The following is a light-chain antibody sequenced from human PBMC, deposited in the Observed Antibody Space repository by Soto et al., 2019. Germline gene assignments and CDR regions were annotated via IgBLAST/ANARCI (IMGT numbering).Light chain of an antibody. J-gene: IGKJ5*01. CDR2: GAS. CDR1: QSVKSS. V-gene: IGKV3-15*01. CDR3: QQYHNWPPIT. Sequence: EIMMTQSPATLSVSPGERATLSCRASQSVKSSLAWYQQKPGQAPRLLIYGASTRATGIPARFSGSGSGTEFTLTISSLEPEDFAVYYCQQYHNWPPITFGQGTRL.